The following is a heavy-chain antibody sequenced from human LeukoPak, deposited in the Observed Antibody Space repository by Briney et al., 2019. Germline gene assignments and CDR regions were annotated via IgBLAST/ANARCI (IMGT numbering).Heavy chain of an antibody. J-gene: IGHJ4*02. CDR2: ISGGGST. CDR1: EFTFTSYE. D-gene: IGHD1-1*01. CDR3: ARYGFGYNGGAYFDD. V-gene: IGHV3-23*01. Sequence: PGGSLRLSCAASEFTFTSYELNWVRQAPGKGLEWVSSISGGGSTYYPDSVKGRFTISRDNSKNTLYLQLNSLRAGDTAVYYCARYGFGYNGGAYFDDWGQGTLVTVSS.